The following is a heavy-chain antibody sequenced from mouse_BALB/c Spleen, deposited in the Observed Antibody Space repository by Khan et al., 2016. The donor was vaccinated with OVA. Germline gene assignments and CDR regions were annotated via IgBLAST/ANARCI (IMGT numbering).Heavy chain of an antibody. CDR3: ARSYCYDVGGFAY. Sequence: VQLKESGPGLVAPSQSLSITCTVSGFSLSNYGVHWVRQPPGKGLEWLGVIWTGGITNYNSALMSRLSISKDNSKSQVFLKMNRLQTDDTAIYXCARSYCYDVGGFAYWGQGTLVTVSA. V-gene: IGHV2-9*02. CDR1: GFSLSNYG. D-gene: IGHD2-12*01. CDR2: IWTGGIT. J-gene: IGHJ3*01.